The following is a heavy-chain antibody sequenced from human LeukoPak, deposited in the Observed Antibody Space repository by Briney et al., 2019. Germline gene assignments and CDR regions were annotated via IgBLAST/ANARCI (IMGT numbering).Heavy chain of an antibody. J-gene: IGHJ5*02. CDR1: GGSFSGYY. D-gene: IGHD3-3*01. V-gene: IGHV4-34*01. CDR2: INHSGST. CDR3: ASGRYDFWSGNKLS. Sequence: PSETLSLTCAVYGGSFSGYYWSWIRQPPGKGLEWIGEINHSGSTNYNPSLKSRVTISVDTSKNQFSLKLSSVTAADTAVYYCASGRYDFWSGNKLSWGQGTLVTVSS.